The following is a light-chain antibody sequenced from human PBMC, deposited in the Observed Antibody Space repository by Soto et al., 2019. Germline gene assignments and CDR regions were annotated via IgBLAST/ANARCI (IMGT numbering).Light chain of an antibody. J-gene: IGKJ4*01. Sequence: EVVVTQSPVTLALSPGERATLSCRTSQSVDIYVAWYQQKPGQAPRLLIYDASNRAPGIPARFSGSGSGTDFTLTISSREPVDFAVYYCQQRKYWPPLTFGGGTKVEI. CDR2: DAS. CDR1: QSVDIY. CDR3: QQRKYWPPLT. V-gene: IGKV3-11*01.